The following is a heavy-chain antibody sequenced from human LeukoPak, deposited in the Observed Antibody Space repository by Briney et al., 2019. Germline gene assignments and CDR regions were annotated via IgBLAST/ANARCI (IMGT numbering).Heavy chain of an antibody. Sequence: PGGSLRLSCAASGFAFSSYGMHWVRQAPGKGLEWVALIWYDGTNENYADSVKGRFTISRDNSKNTLYLQMNSLRAEDTAVYYCAREGYYYQSSGYNPFDYWGQGTLVTVSS. CDR1: GFAFSSYG. CDR3: AREGYYYQSSGYNPFDY. V-gene: IGHV3-33*01. J-gene: IGHJ4*02. CDR2: IWYDGTNE. D-gene: IGHD3-22*01.